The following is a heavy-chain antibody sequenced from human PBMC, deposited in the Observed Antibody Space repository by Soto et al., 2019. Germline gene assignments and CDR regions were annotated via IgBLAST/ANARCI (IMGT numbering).Heavy chain of an antibody. D-gene: IGHD6-6*01. CDR3: ARSSNSFYYSGMDV. J-gene: IGHJ6*02. CDR1: GYIFTNYG. Sequence: ASVKVSCKASGYIFTNYGISWVRQAPGQGLEWMGWISFHNGNTKIAQRFQVRVTMTTDTATSTAYMELRSLRSDDTAVYYCARSSNSFYYSGMDVWGQGTTVTVSS. CDR2: ISFHNGNT. V-gene: IGHV1-18*01.